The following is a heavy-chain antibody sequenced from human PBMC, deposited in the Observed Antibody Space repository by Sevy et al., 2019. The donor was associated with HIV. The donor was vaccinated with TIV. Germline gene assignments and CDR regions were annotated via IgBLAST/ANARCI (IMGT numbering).Heavy chain of an antibody. CDR1: GFTFSDYY. J-gene: IGHJ2*01. CDR3: ARARVVHADYYFDL. Sequence: GGSLRLSCAVSGFTFSDYYMTWIRQSPGKGLEWVSYISGRSTYTKYVDSVKGRFTISRDNAKSSLFLQMNSLRAEDTAVYYCARARVVHADYYFDLWGRGTLVTVSS. V-gene: IGHV3-11*06. CDR2: ISGRSTYT. D-gene: IGHD2-8*02.